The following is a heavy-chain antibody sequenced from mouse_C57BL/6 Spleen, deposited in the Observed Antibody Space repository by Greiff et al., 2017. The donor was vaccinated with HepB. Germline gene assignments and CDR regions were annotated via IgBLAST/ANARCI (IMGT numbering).Heavy chain of an antibody. Sequence: VQLQQSGAELVKPGASVKISCKASGFAFSSYCMNWVKQRPGKGLEWIGQIYPGNGNTKYTAKFKGKATLTADKSSSTAYMQLSSLTSEDSAIYFCAGQYYDGSSFDYWGQGTLVTVSS. CDR1: GFAFSSYC. CDR3: AGQYYDGSSFDY. D-gene: IGHD1-1*01. V-gene: IGHV1-80*01. CDR2: IYPGNGNT. J-gene: IGHJ3*01.